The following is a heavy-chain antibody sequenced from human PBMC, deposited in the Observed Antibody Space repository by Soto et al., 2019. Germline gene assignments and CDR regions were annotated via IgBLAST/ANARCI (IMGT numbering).Heavy chain of an antibody. V-gene: IGHV4-34*01. CDR1: GGSFSGYY. CDR2: INHSGST. Sequence: PSETLSLTCAVYGGSFSGYYWSWIRQPPGKGLEWIGEINHSGSTNYNPSLKSRVTISVGTSKNQFSLKLSSVTAADTAVYYCARVERGDIVLMVYAMDPYYYYMDVWGKGTTVTVSS. CDR3: ARVERGDIVLMVYAMDPYYYYMDV. J-gene: IGHJ6*03. D-gene: IGHD2-8*01.